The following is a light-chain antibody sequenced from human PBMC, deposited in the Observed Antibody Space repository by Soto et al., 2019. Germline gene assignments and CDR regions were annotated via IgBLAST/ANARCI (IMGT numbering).Light chain of an antibody. Sequence: AMRMTQSPSSLSASTGDRVTITCRASQGISSYLAWYQQKPGKAPKLLIYAASTLQSGVPSRFSGSGSGTDFTLTISCLQSEDFATYYCQQYYSYPLTFGGGTKLDIK. CDR1: QGISSY. V-gene: IGKV1-8*01. CDR3: QQYYSYPLT. J-gene: IGKJ4*01. CDR2: AAS.